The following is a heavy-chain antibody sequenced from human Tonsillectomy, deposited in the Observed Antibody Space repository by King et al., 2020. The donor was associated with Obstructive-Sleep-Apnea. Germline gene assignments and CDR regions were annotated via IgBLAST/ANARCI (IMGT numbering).Heavy chain of an antibody. J-gene: IGHJ3*02. CDR1: GFTFSSYG. D-gene: IGHD3-10*01. CDR3: AKDQGLLWFGESDAFDI. CDR2: ISYDGSNK. Sequence: VQLVESGGGVVQPGRSLRLSCAASGFTFSSYGMHWVRQAPGKGREWVAVISYDGSNKYYADSVKGRFTISRDNSKNTLYLQMNSLRAEDTAVYYLAKDQGLLWFGESDAFDIWGQGTMVTVSS. V-gene: IGHV3-30*18.